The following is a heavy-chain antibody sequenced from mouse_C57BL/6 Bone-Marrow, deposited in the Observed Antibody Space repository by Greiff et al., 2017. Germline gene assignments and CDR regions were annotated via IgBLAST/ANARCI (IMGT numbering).Heavy chain of an antibody. Sequence: VQLQQSGPGLVAPSQSLYITCTVSGFSLTSYAISWVRQPPGKGLEWLGVIWTGGGTNYNSALKSRPSISTDNSKSQVFLQMISLQTDDTARYYCARKSSYAMDYWGQGTSVTVSS. CDR3: ARKSSYAMDY. D-gene: IGHD1-1*01. CDR1: GFSLTSYA. J-gene: IGHJ4*01. CDR2: IWTGGGT. V-gene: IGHV2-9-1*01.